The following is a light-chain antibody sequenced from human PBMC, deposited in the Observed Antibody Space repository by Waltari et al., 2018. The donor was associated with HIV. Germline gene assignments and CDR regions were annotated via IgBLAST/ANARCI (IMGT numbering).Light chain of an antibody. CDR3: AAWDDILSGWV. CDR2: RDN. CDR1: SANIGNT. V-gene: IGLV1-47*01. Sequence: QSVLTQPPSASGTPGQRVTISCSGSSANIGNTVYWYQQLPGPAPKLLVYRDNHRPSGVPDRFSGSRSGTSASLDVSGLRSEDGANYFCAAWDDILSGWVFGGGTKLTVL. J-gene: IGLJ3*02.